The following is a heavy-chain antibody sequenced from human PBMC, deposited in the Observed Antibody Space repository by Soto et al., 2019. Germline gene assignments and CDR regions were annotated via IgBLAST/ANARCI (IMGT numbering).Heavy chain of an antibody. J-gene: IGHJ4*02. V-gene: IGHV3-30-3*01. CDR3: ARDGSSSWDGFDY. D-gene: IGHD6-13*01. CDR1: GFTFSSYA. CDR2: ISYDGSNK. Sequence: GGSLRLSCAASGFTFSSYAMHWVRQAPGKGLEWVAVISYDGSNKYYADSVKGRFTISRDNSKNTLYLQMNSLRAEDTAVYYCARDGSSSWDGFDYWGQGTLVTVSS.